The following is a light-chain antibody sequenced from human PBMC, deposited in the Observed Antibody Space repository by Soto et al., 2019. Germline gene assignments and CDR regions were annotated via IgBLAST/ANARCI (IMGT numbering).Light chain of an antibody. V-gene: IGLV2-8*01. J-gene: IGLJ2*01. Sequence: QSVLTQPPSASGSPGQSVTISCTGTSSDVGGYKYVSWYQQHPGKAPKLMIYEVTKRPSGVPDRFSGSKSGNTASLTDSGLQAEDEADYFCSSYAGNNNVIFGGGTKVTVL. CDR3: SSYAGNNNVI. CDR2: EVT. CDR1: SSDVGGYKY.